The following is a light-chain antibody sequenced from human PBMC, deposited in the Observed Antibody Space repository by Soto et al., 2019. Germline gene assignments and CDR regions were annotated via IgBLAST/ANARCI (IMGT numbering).Light chain of an antibody. V-gene: IGKV1-8*01. CDR3: QQYYSYPRT. J-gene: IGKJ1*01. Sequence: AIRMTQSPSSLSASTGDRVTITCRASQGISSYLAWYQQKPGNAPKLLIYAASTLQSGVPSRFSGSGSGTDFTLTISCLQSEDFATYYCQQYYSYPRTFGKGTKV. CDR2: AAS. CDR1: QGISSY.